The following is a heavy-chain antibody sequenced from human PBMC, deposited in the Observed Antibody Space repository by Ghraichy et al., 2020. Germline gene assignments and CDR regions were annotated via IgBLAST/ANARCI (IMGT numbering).Heavy chain of an antibody. Sequence: GGSLRLSCVASGFTFSSYDMTWVRQAPGKGLEYVSGVSNSGDKTYDADSLKGRFTISRDNSKNTLYLQMNSLRAADTAVYYCAKRMSYYFDYWGQGTLVTVSS. J-gene: IGHJ4*02. CDR3: AKRMSYYFDY. D-gene: IGHD2-15*01. V-gene: IGHV3-23*01. CDR1: GFTFSSYD. CDR2: VSNSGDKT.